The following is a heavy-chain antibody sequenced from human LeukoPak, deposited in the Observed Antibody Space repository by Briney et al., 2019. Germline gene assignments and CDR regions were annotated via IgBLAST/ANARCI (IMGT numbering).Heavy chain of an antibody. CDR2: ISGSGGST. D-gene: IGHD3-10*01. J-gene: IGHJ4*02. CDR3: AKPRFGELLPHY. Sequence: GGSLRLSCAASGFTFSSYAMSWVRQAPGKGLEWVSAISGSGGSTYYADSVKGRFTISRDNSKNTLYLQMNSLRAEDTAAYYCAKPRFGELLPHYWGQGTLVTVSS. V-gene: IGHV3-23*01. CDR1: GFTFSSYA.